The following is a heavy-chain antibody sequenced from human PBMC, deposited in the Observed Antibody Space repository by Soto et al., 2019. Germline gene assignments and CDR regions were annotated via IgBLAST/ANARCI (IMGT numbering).Heavy chain of an antibody. V-gene: IGHV4-34*01. CDR1: GGSFSGYY. CDR2: INHSGST. D-gene: IGHD3-22*01. Sequence: QVQLQQWGAGLLKPSETLSLTCAVYGGSFSGYYWSWIRQPPGKGLEWIGEINHSGSTNYNPSLKIRVTISVDTSKNQFSLKLSSVTAADTAVYYCAREGSSGYYEDYWGQGTLVTVSS. J-gene: IGHJ4*02. CDR3: AREGSSGYYEDY.